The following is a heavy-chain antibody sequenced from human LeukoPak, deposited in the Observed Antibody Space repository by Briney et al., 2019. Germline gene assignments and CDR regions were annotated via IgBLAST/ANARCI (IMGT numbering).Heavy chain of an antibody. V-gene: IGHV4-59*12. CDR1: GGSISSYY. CDR3: ARDVGYDSSGYYDPAYFDY. J-gene: IGHJ4*02. Sequence: SETLSLTCTVSGGSISSYYWSWIRQPPGKGLEWIGYIYYSGSTNYNPSLKSRVTMSVDTSKNQFSLKLSSVTAADTAVYYCARDVGYDSSGYYDPAYFDYWGQGTLVTVSS. D-gene: IGHD3-22*01. CDR2: IYYSGST.